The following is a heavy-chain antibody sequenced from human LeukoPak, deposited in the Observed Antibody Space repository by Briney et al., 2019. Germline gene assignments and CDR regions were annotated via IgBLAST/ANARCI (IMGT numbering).Heavy chain of an antibody. CDR1: GFNFDDYA. CDR2: IGWNNGGI. J-gene: IGHJ4*02. V-gene: IGHV3-9*01. D-gene: IGHD2-21*02. Sequence: GGSLRLSCVASGFNFDDYAMHWVRQAPGKGLEWVSGIGWNNGGIGYVDSVKGRFTISRDVAKNTLYLQMNSLRTEDTALYFCGRGAQVVTSSPIDYWGRGTLVTVSS. CDR3: GRGAQVVTSSPIDY.